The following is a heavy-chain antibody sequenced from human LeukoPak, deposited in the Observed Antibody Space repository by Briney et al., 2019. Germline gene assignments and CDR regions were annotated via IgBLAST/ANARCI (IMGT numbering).Heavy chain of an antibody. Sequence: GGSLRLSCAASGFTVSSNYMSWVRQAPGKGLEWVSVIYSGGSTYYADSVKGRFTISRDNSKNTLYLQMNSLRAEDTAVYYCARDPPGIAASGTYYWGQGTLVTVSS. J-gene: IGHJ4*02. V-gene: IGHV3-53*01. CDR2: IYSGGST. D-gene: IGHD6-13*01. CDR1: GFTVSSNY. CDR3: ARDPPGIAASGTYY.